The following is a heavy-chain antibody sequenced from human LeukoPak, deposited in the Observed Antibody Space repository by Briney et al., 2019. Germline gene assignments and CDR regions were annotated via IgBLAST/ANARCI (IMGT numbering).Heavy chain of an antibody. CDR1: GFXFSSYW. J-gene: IGHJ4*02. V-gene: IGHV3-7*04. D-gene: IGHD3-10*01. Sequence: GGSLRLSCAASGFXFSSYWMSWVRQAPGKGREWVAGIKQGGSEKYYVDSVKGRFTISRDNAKTSLYLQMNSLRAEDTAVYYCARGKAGPYYFDYWGQGTLVTVSS. CDR3: ARGKAGPYYFDY. CDR2: IKQGGSEK.